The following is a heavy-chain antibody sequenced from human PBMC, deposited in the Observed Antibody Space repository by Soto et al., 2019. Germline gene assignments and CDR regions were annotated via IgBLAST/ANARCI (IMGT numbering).Heavy chain of an antibody. J-gene: IGHJ4*02. CDR1: GCTVMGKA. Sequence: AGGPLRVSCEASGCTVMGKAMSWVRPAPGKGLEWVSTISDSGDSTYYADSVKGRFTISRDNSKNTLYLQMNTLRAEDTAVYYCAKVYWGITGTTYDYFDYWGQGTLVTVSS. CDR3: AKVYWGITGTTYDYFDY. D-gene: IGHD1-7*01. CDR2: ISDSGDST. V-gene: IGHV3-23*01.